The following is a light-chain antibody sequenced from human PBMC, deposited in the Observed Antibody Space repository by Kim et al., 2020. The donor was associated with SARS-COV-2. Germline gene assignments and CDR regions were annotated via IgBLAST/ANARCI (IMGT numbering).Light chain of an antibody. CDR2: EVS. Sequence: GHAATFSCPGTGSTVGGYNYVSWYHQHTGKPPKVTIYEVSKPPAGVPDRFSGSRSGNTASLTVSGLQPEDEGDYYCSSFAGGNRVVFGGGTQLTVL. CDR3: SSFAGGNRVV. V-gene: IGLV2-8*01. CDR1: GSTVGGYNY. J-gene: IGLJ3*02.